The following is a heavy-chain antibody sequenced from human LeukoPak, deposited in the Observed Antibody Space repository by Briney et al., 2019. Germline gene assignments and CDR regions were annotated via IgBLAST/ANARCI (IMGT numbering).Heavy chain of an antibody. CDR3: AKDGEVGATADLFDY. CDR2: IRTVGDDP. V-gene: IGHV3-23*01. Sequence: PGGSLRLSCVASGFQFSSFAMSWVRQAPGRGLQWVSAIRTVGDDPSYADSVRGRFTISRDNSKNTLYLQMNSLRAEDTAVYYCAKDGEVGATADLFDYWGQRTLVTVSS. D-gene: IGHD1-26*01. CDR1: GFQFSSFA. J-gene: IGHJ4*02.